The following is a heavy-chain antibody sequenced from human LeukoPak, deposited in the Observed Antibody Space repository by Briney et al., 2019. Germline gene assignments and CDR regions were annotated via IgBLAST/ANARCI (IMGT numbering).Heavy chain of an antibody. CDR2: ICTSGTI. V-gene: IGHV4-4*07. CDR3: ARDRDYSNSLDY. Sequence: SETLSLTCTVSGDSISSGYWSWIRQPAEKGLEWIGRICTSGTINYNPSLKNRVTMSVDTSKNQFSLKLTSVTAADTAVYYCARDRDYSNSLDYWGQGTLVTVSP. D-gene: IGHD6-6*01. J-gene: IGHJ4*02. CDR1: GDSISSGY.